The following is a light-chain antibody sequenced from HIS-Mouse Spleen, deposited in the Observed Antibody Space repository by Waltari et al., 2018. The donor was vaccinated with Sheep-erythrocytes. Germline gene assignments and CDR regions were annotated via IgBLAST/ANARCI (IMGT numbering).Light chain of an antibody. CDR1: SCDVGGYHY. V-gene: IGLV2-11*01. CDR3: CSYAGSSTPWV. Sequence: QSALTQPRSVSGSPGQSVTISCTGTSCDVGGYHYVSWYQQHPGKAPKLMIYDVSKRPSGVSNRFSGSKSGNTASLTISGLQAEDEADYYCCSYAGSSTPWVFGGGTKLTVL. CDR2: DVS. J-gene: IGLJ3*02.